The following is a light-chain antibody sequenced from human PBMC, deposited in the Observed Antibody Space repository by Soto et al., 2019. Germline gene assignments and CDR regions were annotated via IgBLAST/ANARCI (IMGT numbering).Light chain of an antibody. CDR2: NVS. CDR1: SSDVGGYNY. Sequence: QSVLTQAASVSGSPGQSITISCSGTSSDVGGYNYVSWYQQFPGKVPKLLIYNVSNRPSGVSNRFSGSKSGNTASLPIYGLQAEDEAEYSCPSSICGCIHDFG. V-gene: IGLV2-14*01. CDR3: PSSICGCIHD. J-gene: IGLJ1*01.